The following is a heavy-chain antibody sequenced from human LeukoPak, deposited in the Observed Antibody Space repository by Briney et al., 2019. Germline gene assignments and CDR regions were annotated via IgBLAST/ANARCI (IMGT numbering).Heavy chain of an antibody. Sequence: GGSLRLSCTASGFTFSRSWMNWIRQAPGKGLEWVANINPDGDGMRFADSVKGRFTMSRDNAQSSLHLQMNSLRVEDTAFYYCAAWTDRGYSYWGQGVLVTGSS. CDR3: AAWTDRGYSY. CDR1: GFTFSRSW. V-gene: IGHV3-7*01. CDR2: INPDGDGM. D-gene: IGHD5-12*01. J-gene: IGHJ4*02.